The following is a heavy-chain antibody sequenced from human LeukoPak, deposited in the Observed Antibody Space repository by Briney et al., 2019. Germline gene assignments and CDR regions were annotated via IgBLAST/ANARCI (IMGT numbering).Heavy chain of an antibody. CDR1: GGSISSSSYY. CDR2: ISYSGNT. D-gene: IGHD2-2*01. V-gene: IGHV4-61*05. J-gene: IGHJ3*02. Sequence: SETLSLTCTVSGGSISSSSYYWSWIRQPPGKGLEWIGDISYSGNTKFNPSLESRLTMSVDSSKNQFSLRLTSVTAADTAVYYCARLSCSSTTCYFPNAFDIWGQGTMVTVSS. CDR3: ARLSCSSTTCYFPNAFDI.